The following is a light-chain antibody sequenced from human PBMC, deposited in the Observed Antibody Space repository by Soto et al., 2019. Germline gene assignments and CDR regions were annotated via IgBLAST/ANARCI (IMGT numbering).Light chain of an antibody. J-gene: IGKJ2*01. Sequence: EVVMTQSPDTLSVSPGERATLFCRSSQTISNNLAWYQHKPGQAPRLLIYGISSRVTGIPARFSGSGSGTEFTLNISSLQPEDFEVYFCQQYNDWPPYTFGQGTKLEI. CDR3: QQYNDWPPYT. V-gene: IGKV3D-15*01. CDR1: QTISNN. CDR2: GIS.